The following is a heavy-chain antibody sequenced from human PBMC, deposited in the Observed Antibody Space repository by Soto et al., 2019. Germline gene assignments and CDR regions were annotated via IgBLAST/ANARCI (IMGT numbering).Heavy chain of an antibody. CDR1: GFTFSSYA. Sequence: PGGSLRLSCAASGFTFSSYAMSGVRQAPGKGLEWVSAISGSGGSTYYADSVKGRFTISRDNSKNTLYLQMNSLRSEDTAVYYCAKATSYYDILTGYWRVNWFDPWGQGTLVTVSS. D-gene: IGHD3-9*01. J-gene: IGHJ5*02. CDR3: AKATSYYDILTGYWRVNWFDP. CDR2: ISGSGGST. V-gene: IGHV3-23*01.